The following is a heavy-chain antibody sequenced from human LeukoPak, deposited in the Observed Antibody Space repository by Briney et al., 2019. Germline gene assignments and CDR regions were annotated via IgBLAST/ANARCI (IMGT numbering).Heavy chain of an antibody. D-gene: IGHD2-21*02. J-gene: IGHJ4*02. CDR2: IYYSGST. CDR3: AAVTAYRKNPDY. V-gene: IGHV4-61*05. CDR1: GGSISSSSYY. Sequence: PSETLSLTCTVSGGSISSSSYYWGWIRQPPGKGLEWIGYIYYSGSTNYNPSLKSRVTISVDTSKNQFSLKLSSVTAADTAVYYCAAVTAYRKNPDYWGQGTLVTVSS.